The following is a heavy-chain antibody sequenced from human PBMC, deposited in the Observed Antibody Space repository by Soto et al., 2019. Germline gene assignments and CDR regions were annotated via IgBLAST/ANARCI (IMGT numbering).Heavy chain of an antibody. V-gene: IGHV1-18*04. CDR1: GYTFVSYG. CDR2: ISPYNGNT. CDR3: ARDQYYFDSSGYYDF. J-gene: IGHJ4*02. Sequence: QIQLVQSGAEVKKPGASVRVSCETSGYTFVSYGISWVRQAPGQGLEWMGWISPYNGNTNYAEKFKDRVTLITDTSTDTAFLDLRSLTSDDTAVYFCARDQYYFDSSGYYDFWGQGTLVTVSS. D-gene: IGHD3-22*01.